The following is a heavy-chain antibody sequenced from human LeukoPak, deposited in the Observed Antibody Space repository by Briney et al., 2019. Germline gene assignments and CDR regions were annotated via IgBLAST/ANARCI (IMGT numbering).Heavy chain of an antibody. CDR2: TYYRSKWYN. V-gene: IGHV6-1*01. CDR1: GDSFSSNSAA. Sequence: SQTLSLTCAISGDSFSSNSAAWNWIRQSPSRGLEWLGRTYYRSKWYNDYAVSVKSQITINPDTSKNQFSLQLNSVTPEDTAVYYCARVSYYDSSGSYYFDYWGQGTLVTVSS. J-gene: IGHJ4*02. D-gene: IGHD3-22*01. CDR3: ARVSYYDSSGSYYFDY.